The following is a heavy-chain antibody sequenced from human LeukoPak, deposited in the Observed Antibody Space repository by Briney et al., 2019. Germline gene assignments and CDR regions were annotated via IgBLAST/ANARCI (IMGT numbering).Heavy chain of an antibody. V-gene: IGHV3-7*01. CDR3: ARDSLIGYSGYVFEEGVDY. CDR1: GFTFSSYW. CDR2: IKQDGSEK. J-gene: IGHJ4*02. D-gene: IGHD5-12*01. Sequence: GGSLRLSCAASGFTFSSYWMSWVRQAPGKGLEWVANIKQDGSEKYYVDSVKGRFTISRDNARNSLYLQMNSLRAEDTAVYYCARDSLIGYSGYVFEEGVDYWGQGTLVTVSS.